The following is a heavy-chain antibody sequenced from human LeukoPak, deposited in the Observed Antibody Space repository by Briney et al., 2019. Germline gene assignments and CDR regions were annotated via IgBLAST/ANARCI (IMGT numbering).Heavy chain of an antibody. V-gene: IGHV3-11*06. D-gene: IGHD5-12*01. CDR1: GFTFSDYY. CDR3: ARPAGYSGYDWFDY. CDR2: ISSSSSYT. Sequence: GGSLRLSCAASGFTFSDYYMSWIRQAPGKGLGWVSYISSSSSYTNYADSVKGRFTISRDNAKNSLYLQMNSLRAEDTAVYCCARPAGYSGYDWFDYWGQGTLVTVSS. J-gene: IGHJ4*02.